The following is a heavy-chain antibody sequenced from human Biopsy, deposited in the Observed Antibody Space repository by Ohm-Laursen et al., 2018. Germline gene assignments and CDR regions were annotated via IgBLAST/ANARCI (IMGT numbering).Heavy chain of an antibody. Sequence: SLRLSCAASGFDFSDYSMSWVRQAPGKGLEWVSSISASGTTIYYTDSVKGRFTVSRDNGKNSVYLQMNSLRVEDTAVYYCARDGEAKYCKHGVCPSDFWGQGTLVTVSS. D-gene: IGHD2-8*01. J-gene: IGHJ4*02. CDR2: ISASGTTI. CDR1: GFDFSDYS. CDR3: ARDGEAKYCKHGVCPSDF. V-gene: IGHV3-21*01.